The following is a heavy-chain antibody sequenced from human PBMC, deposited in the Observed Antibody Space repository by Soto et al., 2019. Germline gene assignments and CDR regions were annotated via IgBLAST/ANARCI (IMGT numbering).Heavy chain of an antibody. Sequence: ASVKVSCKASGYTFTSYYMHWVRQAPGQGLEWMGIINPSGGSTSYAQKFQGRVTMTRDTSTSTVYMELSSLRSEDTAVYYCARDDVGRYGFGGMDVWGQGTTVTVSS. D-gene: IGHD5-18*01. V-gene: IGHV1-46*01. CDR3: ARDDVGRYGFGGMDV. CDR1: GYTFTSYY. J-gene: IGHJ6*02. CDR2: INPSGGST.